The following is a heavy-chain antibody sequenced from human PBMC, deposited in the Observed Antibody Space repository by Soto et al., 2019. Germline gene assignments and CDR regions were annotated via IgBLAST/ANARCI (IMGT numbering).Heavy chain of an antibody. CDR1: GFTFSESA. J-gene: IGHJ4*02. Sequence: PGGSLRLSCAASGFTFSESAMHWVRQASGKGLEWLGHIRSKANTYATAYAASVKGRFTISRDDSKNTAYLQMNSLEIEDTAVYYCTSVKRSSPAPWAYWGQGTLVTVSS. CDR2: IRSKANTYAT. CDR3: TSVKRSSPAPWAY. V-gene: IGHV3-73*01. D-gene: IGHD6-6*01.